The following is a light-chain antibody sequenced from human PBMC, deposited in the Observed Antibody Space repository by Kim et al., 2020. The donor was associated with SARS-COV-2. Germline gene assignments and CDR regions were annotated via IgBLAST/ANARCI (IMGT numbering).Light chain of an antibody. V-gene: IGKV3-20*01. CDR1: QSVSSSY. CDR2: GTS. J-gene: IGKJ1*01. CDR3: QQYGSSPWT. Sequence: APGERATLACRASQSVSSSYLAWYQQKPGQAPRLLIHGTSSRATGIPDRFSGSGSGTDFTLTISRLEPEDFAVYFCQQYGSSPWTFGQGTKVDIK.